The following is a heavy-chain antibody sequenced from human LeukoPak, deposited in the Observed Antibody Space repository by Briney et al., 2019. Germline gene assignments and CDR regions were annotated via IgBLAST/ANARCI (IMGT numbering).Heavy chain of an antibody. CDR3: ARGYSSGWYDAFDI. J-gene: IGHJ3*02. CDR2: ISYDGSNK. Sequence: GSLRLSCAASGFTFSRYAMHWVRQAPGKGLEWVAVISYDGSNKYYADSVKGRFTISRDNSKNTLYLQMNSLRAEDTAVYYCARGYSSGWYDAFDIWGQGTMVTVSS. V-gene: IGHV3-30-3*01. D-gene: IGHD6-19*01. CDR1: GFTFSRYA.